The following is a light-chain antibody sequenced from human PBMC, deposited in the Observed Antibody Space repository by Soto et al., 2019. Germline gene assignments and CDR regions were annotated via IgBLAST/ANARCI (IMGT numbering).Light chain of an antibody. CDR3: QVSDLNVAPPV. Sequence: SSELTQSPSVSVAPGQTARITCGGSDIGRKSVHWYQQKPGQAPVLVVYDDSDRPPGIPERFSGSNSGNTAILAISRVEAEDEADYYCQVSDLNVAPPVFGGGTKVTVL. CDR2: DDS. V-gene: IGLV3-21*02. J-gene: IGLJ3*02. CDR1: DIGRKS.